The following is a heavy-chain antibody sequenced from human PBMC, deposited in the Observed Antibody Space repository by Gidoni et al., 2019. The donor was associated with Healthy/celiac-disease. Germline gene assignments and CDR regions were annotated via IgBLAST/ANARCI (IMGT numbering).Heavy chain of an antibody. CDR1: GGTFRSHA. V-gene: IGHV1-69*09. J-gene: IGHJ3*02. CDR3: AREVWYSSGWYDAFDI. CDR2: IIPILGIA. Sequence: QVQLVQSGAEVKKPASSVKVSCKASGGTFRSHAISRVRQAPGQGLEWMGRIIPILGIANYAQKFQGRVTITADKSTSTAYMELSSLRSEDTAVYYCAREVWYSSGWYDAFDIWGQGTMVTVSS. D-gene: IGHD6-19*01.